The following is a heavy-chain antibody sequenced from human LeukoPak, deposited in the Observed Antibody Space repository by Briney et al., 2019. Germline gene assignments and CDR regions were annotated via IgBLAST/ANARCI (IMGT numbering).Heavy chain of an antibody. D-gene: IGHD1-26*01. CDR1: GYTFTSYD. Sequence: ASVKVSCKASGYTFTSYDINWVRQATGQGLEWMGWMNPNSGNTGYAQKFQGRVTMTRNTSISTAYMELSSLRSEDTTVYYCARVGVGANHYYYYGMDVWGQGTTVTVSS. CDR2: MNPNSGNT. V-gene: IGHV1-8*01. J-gene: IGHJ6*02. CDR3: ARVGVGANHYYYYGMDV.